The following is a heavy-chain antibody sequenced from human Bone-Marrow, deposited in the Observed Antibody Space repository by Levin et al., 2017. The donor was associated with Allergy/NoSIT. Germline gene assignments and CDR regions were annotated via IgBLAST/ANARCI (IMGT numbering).Heavy chain of an antibody. CDR2: INTNGGYV. J-gene: IGHJ5*01. CDR1: GFIFSDYT. D-gene: IGHD1-20*01. V-gene: IGHV3-21*01. Sequence: GGSLRLSCVASGFIFSDYTMNWVRQTPGKGLEWVSSINTNGGYVSYKDSVKGRFTVSRDNAKNSMYLVINNLRAEDTAVYYCARDPLYNYPPFDSWGHGTLVTVSS. CDR3: ARDPLYNYPPFDS.